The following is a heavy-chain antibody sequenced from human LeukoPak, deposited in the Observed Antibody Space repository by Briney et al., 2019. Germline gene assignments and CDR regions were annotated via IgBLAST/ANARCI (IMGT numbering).Heavy chain of an antibody. D-gene: IGHD2-21*01. CDR1: GGSFSSGSYY. CDR2: IYTSGST. Sequence: SQTLSLTRTVSGGSFSSGSYYWSWIRQPAGKGLEWIGRIYTSGSTNYNPSLKSRVTISVDTSKNQFSLKLSSVTAADTAVYYCARGGGDWGSHQSDYWGQGTLVTVSS. J-gene: IGHJ4*02. V-gene: IGHV4-61*02. CDR3: ARGGGDWGSHQSDY.